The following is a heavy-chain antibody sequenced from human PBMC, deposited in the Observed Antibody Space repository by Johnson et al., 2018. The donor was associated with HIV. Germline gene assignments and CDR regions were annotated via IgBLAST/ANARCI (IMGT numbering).Heavy chain of an antibody. D-gene: IGHD6-13*01. J-gene: IGHJ3*02. CDR1: GFTFTTYA. V-gene: IGHV3-23*04. CDR2: ISGSGCST. Sequence: VQLVESGGGLVQPGGSLRLSCAASGFTFTTYAMSWVRQAPGKGLEWVSAISGSGCSTYYADSVKGRFTISRDNSKNTLYLQMNSRRAEDTAVYYCAKGTQYSSSWRIDAFDIWGQGTMVTVSS. CDR3: AKGTQYSSSWRIDAFDI.